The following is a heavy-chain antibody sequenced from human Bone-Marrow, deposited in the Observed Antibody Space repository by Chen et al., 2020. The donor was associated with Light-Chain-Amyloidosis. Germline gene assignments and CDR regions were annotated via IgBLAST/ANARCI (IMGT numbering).Heavy chain of an antibody. V-gene: IGHV3-74*01. CDR2: TNSAGTST. Sequence: EVLLVESGGEVVQPGGSLRLSCKASGFSFSTYWMHWVRQSPGKGLVSVSRTNSAGTSTTYADSVKGRFTVSRDNTKNTMYLEMNSLRVEDTAVYYCARTTLRYLDYWGQGTLVTVSS. D-gene: IGHD3-9*01. CDR3: ARTTLRYLDY. J-gene: IGHJ4*02. CDR1: GFSFSTYW.